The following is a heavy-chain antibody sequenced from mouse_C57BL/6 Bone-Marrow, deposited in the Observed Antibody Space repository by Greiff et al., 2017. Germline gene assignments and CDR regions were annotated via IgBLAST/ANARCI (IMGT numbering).Heavy chain of an antibody. CDR1: GYTFTSYG. J-gene: IGHJ1*03. CDR3: ARWPGSSWYFDV. D-gene: IGHD1-1*01. CDR2: IYPRSGNT. Sequence: QVQLQQSGAELARPGASVKLSCKASGYTFTSYGISWVKQRTGQGLEWIGEIYPRSGNTYYNEKFKGKATLTADKSSSTAYLELRSLTSEDSAVYFCARWPGSSWYFDVWGTGTTVTVSS. V-gene: IGHV1-81*01.